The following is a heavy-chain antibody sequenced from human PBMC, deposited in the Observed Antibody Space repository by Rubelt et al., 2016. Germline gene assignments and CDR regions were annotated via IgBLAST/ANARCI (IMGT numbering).Heavy chain of an antibody. CDR2: IKQDGSEK. D-gene: IGHD3-22*01. Sequence: EVQLVESGGGLVQPGGSLRLSCAASGFTVSSNYMSWVRQAPGKGLEWVANIKQDGSEKYYVDSVKGRCTISRDNAKNSLYLQMNSLRAEDTAVYYCARHSSGYYYCPDYWGQGTLVTVSS. CDR3: ARHSSGYYYCPDY. J-gene: IGHJ4*02. CDR1: GFTVSSNY. V-gene: IGHV3-7*03.